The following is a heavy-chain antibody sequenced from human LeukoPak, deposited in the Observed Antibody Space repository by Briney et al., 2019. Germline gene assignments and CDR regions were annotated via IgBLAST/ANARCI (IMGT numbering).Heavy chain of an antibody. CDR2: IYYSGST. CDR3: ARRVYYYGSGSQDYYYGMDV. CDR1: GGSISSYY. D-gene: IGHD3-10*01. J-gene: IGHJ6*02. Sequence: PSETLSLTCTVSGGSISSYYWSWIRQPPGKGLEWIGYIYYSGSTNYNPSLKSRVTISVDTSKNQLSLKLSSVTAADTAVYYCARRVYYYGSGSQDYYYGMDVWGQGTTVTVSS. V-gene: IGHV4-59*08.